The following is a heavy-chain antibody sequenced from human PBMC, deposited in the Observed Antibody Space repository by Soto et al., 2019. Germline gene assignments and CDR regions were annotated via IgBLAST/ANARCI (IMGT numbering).Heavy chain of an antibody. Sequence: GGSLRLPCAASGFTFSSYSMNWVRQAPGKGLEWVSYISSSSSTIYYADSVKGRFTISRDNAKNSLYLQMNSLRAEDTAVYYCARDCMYVESYHDFWSGYYTYYFDYWGQGTLVTVS. J-gene: IGHJ4*02. CDR2: ISSSSSTI. D-gene: IGHD3-3*01. V-gene: IGHV3-48*01. CDR1: GFTFSSYS. CDR3: ARDCMYVESYHDFWSGYYTYYFDY.